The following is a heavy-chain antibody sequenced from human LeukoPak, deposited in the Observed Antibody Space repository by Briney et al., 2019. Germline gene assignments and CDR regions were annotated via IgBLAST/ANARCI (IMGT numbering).Heavy chain of an antibody. V-gene: IGHV3-21*01. CDR1: GFTFSSYS. CDR3: ASEVFDILTGYYMDV. D-gene: IGHD3-9*01. CDR2: ISSSSSYI. J-gene: IGHJ6*03. Sequence: PGGSLRPSCAASGFTFSSYSMNWVRQAPGKGLEWVSSISSSSSYIYYADSVKGRFTISRDNAKNSLYLQMNSLRAEDTAVYYCASEVFDILTGYYMDVWGKGTTVTVSS.